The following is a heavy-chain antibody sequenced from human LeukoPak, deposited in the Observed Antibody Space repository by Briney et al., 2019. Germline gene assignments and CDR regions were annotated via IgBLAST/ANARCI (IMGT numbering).Heavy chain of an antibody. V-gene: IGHV1-46*01. J-gene: IGHJ6*03. CDR3: ARATGRYFDWLSTYYMDV. CDR2: INPSGGST. D-gene: IGHD3-9*01. Sequence: ASVKVSCKASVYTFTSYYMHWVRQAPGQGLEWMGIINPSGGSTSYAQKFQGRVTMTRDMSTSTVYMELSSLRSEDTAVYYCARATGRYFDWLSTYYMDVWGKGTTVTVSS. CDR1: VYTFTSYY.